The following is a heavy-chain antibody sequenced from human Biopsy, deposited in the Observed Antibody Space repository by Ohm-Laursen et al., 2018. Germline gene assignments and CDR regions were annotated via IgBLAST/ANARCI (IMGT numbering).Heavy chain of an antibody. J-gene: IGHJ4*02. CDR1: GGSISNNNYY. CDR2: IWYDGSNK. D-gene: IGHD2-8*01. Sequence: LSLTCTVSGGSISNNNYYWGWIRQPPGKGLEWVAAIWYDGSNKNYADSVKGRFTISRDNSKNTLYLQMNSLRGEDTAVYYCAKCMTGGSNYYFHHCGQGTLVTVSS. CDR3: AKCMTGGSNYYFHH. V-gene: IGHV3-33*06.